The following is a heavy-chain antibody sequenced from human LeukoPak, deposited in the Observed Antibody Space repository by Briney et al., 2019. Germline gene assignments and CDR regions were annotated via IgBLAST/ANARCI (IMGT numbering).Heavy chain of an antibody. CDR1: GFPFSSYW. V-gene: IGHV3-7*01. CDR2: IKQDGSKK. CDR3: ATDSSGYYYVDY. Sequence: PGGSLRLSCVASGFPFSSYWMTWVRQAPGKGLEWVANIKQDGSKKSYVDSVKGRFTISRDNAKNSLYLQMNSLRAEDTAVYYCATDSSGYYYVDYWGQGTLVTVSS. D-gene: IGHD3-22*01. J-gene: IGHJ4*02.